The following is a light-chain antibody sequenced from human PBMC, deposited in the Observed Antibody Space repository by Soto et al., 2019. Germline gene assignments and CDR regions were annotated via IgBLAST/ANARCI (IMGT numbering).Light chain of an antibody. CDR3: HQTGSVPPT. CDR2: AAS. V-gene: IGKV1-12*01. Sequence: DIQMTQSPSSVSAFVGDRVTITCRASQGISSWLAWYQQKPGKAPKLLISAASSLQSGVPSRFSGSGSGTDFTLIFSSLRPEDFATYYCHQTGSVPPTFGGGTKVEIK. J-gene: IGKJ4*01. CDR1: QGISSW.